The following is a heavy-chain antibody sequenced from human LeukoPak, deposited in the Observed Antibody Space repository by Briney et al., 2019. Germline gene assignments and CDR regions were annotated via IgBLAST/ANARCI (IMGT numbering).Heavy chain of an antibody. J-gene: IGHJ6*02. D-gene: IGHD5-18*01. CDR3: AREDTGYSYGYVPKRGLVDPYCYYGMDV. CDR1: GGTFSSYA. Sequence: ASVKVSCKASGGTFSSYAISWVRQAPGQGLEWMGGIIPIFGTANYAQKFQGRVTITADESTSTAYMELSSLRSEDTAVYYCAREDTGYSYGYVPKRGLVDPYCYYGMDVWGQGTTVTVSS. CDR2: IIPIFGTA. V-gene: IGHV1-69*13.